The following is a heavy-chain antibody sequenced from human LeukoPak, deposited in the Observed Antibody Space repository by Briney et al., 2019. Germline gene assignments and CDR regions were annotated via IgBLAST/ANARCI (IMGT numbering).Heavy chain of an antibody. V-gene: IGHV3-30-3*01. J-gene: IGHJ5*02. CDR1: GFTFSNYA. CDR2: ISLDGSTE. CDR3: MRDYMGWFDP. Sequence: GGSLRLSCAASGFTFSNYAMHWVRQAPGKGLEWVSIISLDGSTEFYADSVKGRFTISRDTASNTMHLEMNNLRIEDTAVYYCMRDYMGWFDPWGQGSLVTVSS. D-gene: IGHD3-10*01.